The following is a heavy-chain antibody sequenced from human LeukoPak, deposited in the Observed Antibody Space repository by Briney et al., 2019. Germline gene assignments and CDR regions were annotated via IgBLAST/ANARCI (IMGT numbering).Heavy chain of an antibody. CDR3: AKATTSGTTYYYDSSGYYYYFDY. Sequence: GGSLRLSCAASGFTFSSYAMSWVRQAPGKGLEWVSAISGSGGSTYYADSVKGRFTISRDNSKNTLYLQMNSLRAEDTAVYYCAKATTSGTTYYYDSSGYYYYFDYWGQGTLVTVSS. D-gene: IGHD3-22*01. J-gene: IGHJ4*02. CDR2: ISGSGGST. V-gene: IGHV3-23*01. CDR1: GFTFSSYA.